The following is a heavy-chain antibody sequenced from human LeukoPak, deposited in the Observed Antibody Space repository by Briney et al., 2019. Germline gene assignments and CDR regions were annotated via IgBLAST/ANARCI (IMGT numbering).Heavy chain of an antibody. CDR2: IYFSGST. D-gene: IGHD4-23*01. V-gene: IGHV4-39*07. J-gene: IGHJ5*02. CDR3: ARDYGGNSGWFDP. Sequence: KPSETLSLTCTVSGGSISSSSYYWGWIRQPPGKGLEWVGNIYFSGSTYYNPSLKSRVTISADTSKNHLSLKVTSVTAADTAVYYCARDYGGNSGWFDPWGQGTLVTVSS. CDR1: GGSISSSSYY.